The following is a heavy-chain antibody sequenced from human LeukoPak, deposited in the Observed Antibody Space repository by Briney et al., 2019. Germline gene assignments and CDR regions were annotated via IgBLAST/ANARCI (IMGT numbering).Heavy chain of an antibody. D-gene: IGHD3-22*01. CDR1: GGSISTYY. V-gene: IGHV4-59*01. CDR3: ARVGEYYYDSSGYGGGYFDY. Sequence: PSETLSLTCTVSGGSISTYYWSWIRQPPGKGLEWIGDIYSSGSTNYNPSIKSRVTISVDTSKNQFSLKLSSVTAADTAVYYCARVGEYYYDSSGYGGGYFDYWGQGTLVTVSS. CDR2: IYSSGST. J-gene: IGHJ4*02.